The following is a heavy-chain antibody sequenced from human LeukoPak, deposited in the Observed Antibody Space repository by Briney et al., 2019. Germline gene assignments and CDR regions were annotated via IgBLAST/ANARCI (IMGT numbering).Heavy chain of an antibody. Sequence: GGSLRLSCGASGFIFSNHSMIWVRQAPGKGLEWVSSISSSGCYTYYVDSVKGRFTISRDNAKNSLYLQINSLRAEDTAVYYCAKGGCSGGYCYSITVTTEADSWGQGTLVTVSS. J-gene: IGHJ4*02. CDR1: GFIFSNHS. D-gene: IGHD2-15*01. CDR3: AKGGCSGGYCYSITVTTEADS. CDR2: ISSSGCYT. V-gene: IGHV3-21*01.